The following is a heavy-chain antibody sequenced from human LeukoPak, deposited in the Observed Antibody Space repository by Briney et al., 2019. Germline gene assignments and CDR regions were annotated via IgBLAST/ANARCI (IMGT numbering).Heavy chain of an antibody. CDR2: IYYSGST. CDR1: GGSISSYY. CDR3: ARVTGYMIEDYFDY. D-gene: IGHD3-22*01. V-gene: IGHV4-59*01. J-gene: IGHJ4*02. Sequence: SGTLSLTCTVSGGSISSYYWSWIRQPPGKGLEWIGYIYYSGSTDYNPSLKSRVTISVETSKNQFSLKLSSVTAADTAVYYCARVTGYMIEDYFDYWGQGTLVTVSS.